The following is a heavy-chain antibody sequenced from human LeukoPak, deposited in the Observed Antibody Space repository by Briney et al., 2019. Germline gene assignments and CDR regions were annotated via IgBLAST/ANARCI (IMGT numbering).Heavy chain of an antibody. CDR1: GGSISSGGYS. CDR2: IYHSGST. D-gene: IGHD3-22*01. V-gene: IGHV4-30-2*01. CDR3: ASRTHTRYYDSSGPFDY. J-gene: IGHJ4*02. Sequence: SQTLSLTCAVSGGSISSGGYSWSWIRQPPGKGLEWIGYIYHSGSTYYNPSLKSRVTISVDRSKNQFSLKLSSVTAADTAVYYCASRTHTRYYDSSGPFDYWGQGTLVTVSS.